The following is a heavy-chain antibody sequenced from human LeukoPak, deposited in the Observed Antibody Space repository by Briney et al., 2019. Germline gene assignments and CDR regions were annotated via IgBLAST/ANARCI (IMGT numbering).Heavy chain of an antibody. V-gene: IGHV3-74*01. CDR1: GFTFSNYW. CDR2: INSDGRST. CDR3: ARDGPHYDFWSGPAY. D-gene: IGHD3-3*01. J-gene: IGHJ4*02. Sequence: GGSLRLSCAASGFTFSNYWMHWVRQVPGKGLVWVSRINSDGRSTTYADSVKGRFTISRDNAKNTLYLQMNSLRAEDTAVYYCARDGPHYDFWSGPAYWGQGTLVTVSS.